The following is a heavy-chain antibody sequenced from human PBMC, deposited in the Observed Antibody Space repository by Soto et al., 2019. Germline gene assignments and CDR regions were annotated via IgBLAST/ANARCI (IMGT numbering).Heavy chain of an antibody. CDR3: AKDSAVVVVVAATLDY. D-gene: IGHD2-15*01. Sequence: PGGSLRLSCAASEITFSSYAMSWVRQAPGKGLEWVSGISGSGGSTYYADSVKGRFTISRDNSKNTLYLQMNSLRAEDTAVYFCAKDSAVVVVVAATLDYWGQGTLVTVSS. CDR1: EITFSSYA. CDR2: ISGSGGST. J-gene: IGHJ4*02. V-gene: IGHV3-23*01.